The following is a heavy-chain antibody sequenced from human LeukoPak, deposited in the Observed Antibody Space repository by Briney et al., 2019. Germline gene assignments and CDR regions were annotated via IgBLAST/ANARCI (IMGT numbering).Heavy chain of an antibody. CDR3: ARDGAAAGWNHFDY. Sequence: PSETLSLTCTVSGGSISSYYWSWIRQPPGKGLEWIGYIYYSGSTNYNPSLKSRVTISVDTSKNQFSLKLSSVTAADTAVYYCARDGAAAGWNHFDYWGQGTLVTVSS. V-gene: IGHV4-59*01. D-gene: IGHD6-13*01. J-gene: IGHJ4*02. CDR2: IYYSGST. CDR1: GGSISSYY.